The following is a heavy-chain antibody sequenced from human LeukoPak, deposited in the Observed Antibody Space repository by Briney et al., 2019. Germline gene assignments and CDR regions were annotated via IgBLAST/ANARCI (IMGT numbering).Heavy chain of an antibody. CDR3: ARGAGPQYRLNAFDI. V-gene: IGHV3-48*03. Sequence: GGSLRLSCAASGFAFSNYEMNWVRQAPGKGLEWISYISISGTTIYYADSVKGRFTISRDNAKNSLYLQMNSLRAEDTAVYYCARGAGPQYRLNAFDIWGQGTMITVSS. J-gene: IGHJ3*02. CDR2: ISISGTTI. CDR1: GFAFSNYE. D-gene: IGHD2-2*02.